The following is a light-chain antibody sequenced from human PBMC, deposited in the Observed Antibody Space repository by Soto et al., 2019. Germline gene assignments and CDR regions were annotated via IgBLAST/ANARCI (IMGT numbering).Light chain of an antibody. J-gene: IGKJ5*01. Sequence: EIVMTQSPATLSVSPGDRATLSCRASQSVDNDLAWYQQKPGQPPRLLIYDASTRATGIPARFSGSGSGTEFTLTISSLQSEDFAVYYCHQYDNWPKTFGQGTRLEIK. CDR3: HQYDNWPKT. CDR2: DAS. CDR1: QSVDND. V-gene: IGKV3D-15*01.